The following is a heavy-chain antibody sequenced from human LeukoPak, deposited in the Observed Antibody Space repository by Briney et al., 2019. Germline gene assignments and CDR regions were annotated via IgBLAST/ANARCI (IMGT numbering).Heavy chain of an antibody. CDR1: GYTFTSYG. D-gene: IGHD4-17*01. CDR3: ARDRVNYGDSTWRDYFDY. J-gene: IGHJ4*02. Sequence: AASVKVSCKASGYTFTSYGISWVRQAPGQGLEWMGWISAYNGNTNYAQKLQGRVTMTTDTYTSTAYMELRSLRSDDTAVYYCARDRVNYGDSTWRDYFDYWGQGTLVTVSS. CDR2: ISAYNGNT. V-gene: IGHV1-18*01.